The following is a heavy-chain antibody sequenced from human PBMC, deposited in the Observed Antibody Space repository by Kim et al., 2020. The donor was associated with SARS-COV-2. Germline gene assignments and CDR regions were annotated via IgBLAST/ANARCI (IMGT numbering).Heavy chain of an antibody. J-gene: IGHJ3*02. Sequence: SETLSLTCTVSGGSISGSTFYWGWIRQPPGKGLQWIGHIFSGGTTYYKSSLKSRITISVDTSKNHFSLELTSVTAADTAVYYCARLNYRDSRGHPLPFDNWDQGTMVTVSS. CDR1: GGSISGSTFY. D-gene: IGHD3-22*01. CDR3: ARLNYRDSRGHPLPFDN. CDR2: IFSGGTT. V-gene: IGHV4-39*02.